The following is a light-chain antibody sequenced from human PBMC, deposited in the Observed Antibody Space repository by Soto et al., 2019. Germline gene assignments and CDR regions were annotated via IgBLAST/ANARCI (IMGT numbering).Light chain of an antibody. CDR3: QQYIGWPYT. Sequence: EIEMTQSPATLSVSPGERATLSCRASQSISSHLTWYQKKPGQAPRLLIYEASARATGIPARFSGSGSGTGFTLTISSLQSGDVAVYYCQQYIGWPYTFGRGTKLEI. V-gene: IGKV3-15*01. J-gene: IGKJ2*01. CDR1: QSISSH. CDR2: EAS.